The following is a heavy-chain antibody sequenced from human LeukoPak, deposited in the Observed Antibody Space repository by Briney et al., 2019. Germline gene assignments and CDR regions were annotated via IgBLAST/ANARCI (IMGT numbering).Heavy chain of an antibody. CDR1: GDSISSYS. V-gene: IGHV4-4*07. J-gene: IGHJ4*02. D-gene: IGHD6-13*01. CDR2: LYTSGST. CDR3: ARLINRPIAATGTGPFDH. Sequence: SETLSLTCTVSGDSISSYSWSWIRQPAGKGLEWIGRLYTSGSTNYNPSLKNRVTMSVHRSKNQLSLRLSSVTAADTAVYYCARLINRPIAATGTGPFDHWGQGTLVTVSS.